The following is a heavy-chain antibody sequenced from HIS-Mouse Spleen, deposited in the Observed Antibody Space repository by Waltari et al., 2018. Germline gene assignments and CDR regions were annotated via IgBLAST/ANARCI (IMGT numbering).Heavy chain of an antibody. CDR1: GGSISSSRYY. D-gene: IGHD3-3*02. CDR3: ARVTLAEYFQH. CDR2: IYYSGST. V-gene: IGHV4-39*07. Sequence: QLQLQESGPGLVKPSETLSLTCTVSGGSISSSRYYWGWIRQPPGKGLEWIGSIYYSGSTYYNPSLKSRVTISVDTSKNQFSLKLSSVTAADTAVYYCARVTLAEYFQHWGQGTLVTVSS. J-gene: IGHJ1*01.